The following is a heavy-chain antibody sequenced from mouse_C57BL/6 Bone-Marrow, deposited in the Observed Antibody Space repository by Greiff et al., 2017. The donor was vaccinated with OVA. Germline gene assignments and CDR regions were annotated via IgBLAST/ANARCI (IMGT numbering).Heavy chain of an antibody. J-gene: IGHJ3*01. CDR2: INPSTGGT. D-gene: IGHD2-3*01. Sequence: VQLKESGPELVKPGASVKISCKASGYSFTGYYMNWVKQSPEKSLEWIGEINPSTGGTTYNQKFKAKATLNVDKYSSTAYMQLKSLTSEDSAVYYCARRENGYYFSAWFAYWGQGTLVTVSA. V-gene: IGHV1-42*01. CDR1: GYSFTGYY. CDR3: ARRENGYYFSAWFAY.